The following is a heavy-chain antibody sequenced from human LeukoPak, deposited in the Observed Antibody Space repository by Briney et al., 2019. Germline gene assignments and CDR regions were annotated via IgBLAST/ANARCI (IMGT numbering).Heavy chain of an antibody. Sequence: GGSLRISCAASGFTFSIYSMNWVRQAPGKGLEWVSRISSGSGDKHYADSVKGRFTISRDNAKNSLYLQINNLRAEDTAVYYCASTFPYCSDDDCALGGQGTLVTVSS. V-gene: IGHV3-21*06. CDR2: ISSGSGDK. D-gene: IGHD2-15*01. CDR3: ASTFPYCSDDDCAL. J-gene: IGHJ1*01. CDR1: GFTFSIYS.